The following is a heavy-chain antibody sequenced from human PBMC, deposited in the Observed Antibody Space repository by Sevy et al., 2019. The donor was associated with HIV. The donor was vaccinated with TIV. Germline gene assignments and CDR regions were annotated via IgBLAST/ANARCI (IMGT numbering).Heavy chain of an antibody. CDR2: LNHSGST. V-gene: IGHV4-34*01. CDR1: GGSFSGYY. J-gene: IGHJ6*02. D-gene: IGHD3-22*01. Sequence: SETLSLTCAVYGGSFSGYYWSWIRQPPGKGLEWIGELNHSGSTNYNPSLKSRVTISVDTSKNQFSLKLSSVTAADTAVYYCARGSRLSGMDVWGQGTTVTVSS. CDR3: ARGSRLSGMDV.